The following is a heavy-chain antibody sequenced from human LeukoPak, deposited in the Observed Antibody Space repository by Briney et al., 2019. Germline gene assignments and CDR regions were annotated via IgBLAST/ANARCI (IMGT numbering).Heavy chain of an antibody. Sequence: ASEKVSCKASGYTFTSYDINWVRQATGQGLEWMGWMNPNSGNTGYAQKFQGRVTMTRNTSISTAYMELSSLRSEDTAVYYCARGDLYCSSTSCYGRYSGFDPWGQGTLVTVSS. CDR3: ARGDLYCSSTSCYGRYSGFDP. CDR2: MNPNSGNT. V-gene: IGHV1-8*01. D-gene: IGHD2-2*01. J-gene: IGHJ5*02. CDR1: GYTFTSYD.